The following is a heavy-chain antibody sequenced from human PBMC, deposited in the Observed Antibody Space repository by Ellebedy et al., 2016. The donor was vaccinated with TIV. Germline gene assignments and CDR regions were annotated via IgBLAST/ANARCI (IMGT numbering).Heavy chain of an antibody. Sequence: GESLKISXTGSGFTFGEYAMSWFRQAPGRGLEWVSFIRSKPYGGTTEYAAPVKGRFTISRDDSKSNAYLQMNSLKTEDTAIYYCARTAYGRNWFDPWGQGTLVTVSS. J-gene: IGHJ5*02. V-gene: IGHV3-49*03. CDR2: IRSKPYGGTT. CDR1: GFTFGEYA. D-gene: IGHD4-17*01. CDR3: ARTAYGRNWFDP.